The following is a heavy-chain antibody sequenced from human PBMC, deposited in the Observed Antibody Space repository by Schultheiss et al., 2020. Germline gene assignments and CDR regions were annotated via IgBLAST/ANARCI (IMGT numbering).Heavy chain of an antibody. J-gene: IGHJ5*02. CDR2: INHSGST. CDR3: ARVGYYDFWSGTGWFDP. V-gene: IGHV4-34*01. D-gene: IGHD3-3*01. Sequence: SETLSLTCAVYGGSFSGYYWSWIRQPPGKGLEWIGEINHSGSTNYNPSLKSRVTISVDTSKNQFSLKLSSVTAADTAVYYCARVGYYDFWSGTGWFDPWGQGTLVTVSS. CDR1: GGSFSGYY.